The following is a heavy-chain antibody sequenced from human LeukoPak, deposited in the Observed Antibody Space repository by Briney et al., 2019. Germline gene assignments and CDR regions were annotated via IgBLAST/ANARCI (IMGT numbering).Heavy chain of an antibody. J-gene: IGHJ4*02. Sequence: SETLSLTCAVYGGSFSGYYWSWIRQPPGKGLEWIGEINHSGSTNYNPSLKSRVTISVDTSKNQFSLKLSSVTAADTAVYYCATTGYSSSWTRRPPYYVDYWGQGTLVTVSS. V-gene: IGHV4-34*01. CDR3: ATTGYSSSWTRRPPYYVDY. CDR2: INHSGST. CDR1: GGSFSGYY. D-gene: IGHD6-13*01.